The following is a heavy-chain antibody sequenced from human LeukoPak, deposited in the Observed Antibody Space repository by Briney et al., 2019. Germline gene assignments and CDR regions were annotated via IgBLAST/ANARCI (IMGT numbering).Heavy chain of an antibody. CDR2: ISRSASTI. CDR3: ARASPSVGGYYFYYYLDV. Sequence: GGSVRLSCAASGFTFSAHSMNSVRQPPGKGLEWVSYISRSASTIYYADSVKGRFTIYRDSAKSSLDMQMNSLRAEDTAMYYCARASPSVGGYYFYYYLDVWGKGTTVTVSS. J-gene: IGHJ6*03. CDR1: GFTFSAHS. D-gene: IGHD3-16*01. V-gene: IGHV3-48*01.